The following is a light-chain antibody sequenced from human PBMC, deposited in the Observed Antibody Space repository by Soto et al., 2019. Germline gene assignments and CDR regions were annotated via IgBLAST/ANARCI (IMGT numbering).Light chain of an antibody. J-gene: IGKJ4*01. CDR1: QSFGGN. V-gene: IGKV3-15*01. CDR2: GAS. Sequence: EIVMTQSPATLSVSPGERATLSSRPSQSFGGNLPWYNRKPGQPPRPLIYGASTRATGIPARFSGSGSGTEFTLTISSLQSEDFAIYSCQQYNHWPPLTFGGGTKVEIK. CDR3: QQYNHWPPLT.